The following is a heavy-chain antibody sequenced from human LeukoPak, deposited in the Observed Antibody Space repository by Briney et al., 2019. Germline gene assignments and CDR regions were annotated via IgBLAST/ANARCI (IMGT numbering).Heavy chain of an antibody. Sequence: GGSLRLSCTASGFTFGDYAMTWVRQAPGKGLEWVGFIRSKAYGGTTEFAASVKGRFIISRDDSKSIAYLQMNSLKTEDTAVYYCTAYDPIDYYGMDVWGQGTTVTIS. D-gene: IGHD5-12*01. J-gene: IGHJ6*02. CDR1: GFTFGDYA. V-gene: IGHV3-49*04. CDR3: TAYDPIDYYGMDV. CDR2: IRSKAYGGTT.